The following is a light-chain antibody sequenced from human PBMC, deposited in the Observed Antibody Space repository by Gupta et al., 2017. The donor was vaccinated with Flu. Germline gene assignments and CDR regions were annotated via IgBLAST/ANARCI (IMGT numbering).Light chain of an antibody. CDR3: QQYSTSPFT. CDR2: WAS. V-gene: IGKV4-1*01. CDR1: QSVLYSSNNKNY. Sequence: DIVMTQSPDSLAVSLGERAPISCKSSQSVLYSSNNKNYLAWYQQRPGQPPKLLIYWASTRESGVPDRFSGSGSGTDFTLTISSLQAEDVAVYYCQQYSTSPFTFGPGTKVDIK. J-gene: IGKJ3*01.